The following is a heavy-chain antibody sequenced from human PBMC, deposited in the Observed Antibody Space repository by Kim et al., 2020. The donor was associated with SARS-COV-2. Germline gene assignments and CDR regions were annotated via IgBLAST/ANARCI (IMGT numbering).Heavy chain of an antibody. Sequence: SETLSLTCTVSGGSISSSSYYWGWIRQPPGKGLEWIGSIYYSGSTYYNPSLKSRVTISVDTSKNQFSLKLSSVTAADTAVYYCARGPFGRFRSPYWYFDLWGRGTLVTVSS. D-gene: IGHD3-10*01. CDR1: GGSISSSSYY. J-gene: IGHJ2*01. CDR3: ARGPFGRFRSPYWYFDL. CDR2: IYYSGST. V-gene: IGHV4-39*01.